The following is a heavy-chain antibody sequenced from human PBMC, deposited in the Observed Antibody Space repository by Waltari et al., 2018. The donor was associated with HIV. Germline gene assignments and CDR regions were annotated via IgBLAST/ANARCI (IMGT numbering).Heavy chain of an antibody. CDR2: IYYSGST. Sequence: QVQLQESGPGLVKPSETLSLTCTVSGGSISNNYWSWIRPPPGKGLEWIGYIYYSGSTNYNPSLKSRVTISVDTSKNQFSLRLNSVTAADAAIYYCARLIAVTGNCDYFDYWGQGTLVTVSS. V-gene: IGHV4-59*01. CDR3: ARLIAVTGNCDYFDY. CDR1: GGSISNNY. D-gene: IGHD6-19*01. J-gene: IGHJ4*02.